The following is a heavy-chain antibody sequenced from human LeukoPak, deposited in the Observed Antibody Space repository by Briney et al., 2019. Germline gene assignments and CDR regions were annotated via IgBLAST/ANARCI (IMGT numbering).Heavy chain of an antibody. Sequence: GGSRRLSFSAPGFTFSTYGRNWFRQAPGKGRNWVAFIWYEGGHANYADAVKGRFTISRDNSKTTLYLQMNSPRAEDTAVYYCARDRGYSSRWNFGKDYYMDVWGKGTTVTVSS. CDR2: IWYEGGHA. CDR3: ARDRGYSSRWNFGKDYYMDV. J-gene: IGHJ6*03. CDR1: GFTFSTYG. D-gene: IGHD6-13*01. V-gene: IGHV3-33*01.